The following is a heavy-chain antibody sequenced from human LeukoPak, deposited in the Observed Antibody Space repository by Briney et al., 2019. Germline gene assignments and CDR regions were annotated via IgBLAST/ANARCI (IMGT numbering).Heavy chain of an antibody. CDR1: GYSFTDHY. V-gene: IGHV1-2*02. CDR3: ARDHNWGPDY. J-gene: IGHJ4*02. CDR2: IHPKTGVT. D-gene: IGHD7-27*01. Sequence: ASVKVSCKASGYSFTDHYFHLLRQAPGQGLELMAWIHPKTGVTNYAERFQCRLSLTRDTSISTLYMELNSLTSDDTAVYYCARDHNWGPDYWGQGTLVSVSS.